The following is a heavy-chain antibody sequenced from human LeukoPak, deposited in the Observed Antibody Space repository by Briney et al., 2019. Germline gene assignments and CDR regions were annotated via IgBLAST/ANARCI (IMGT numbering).Heavy chain of an antibody. CDR1: GFTFSSYG. V-gene: IGHV3-33*06. J-gene: IGHJ4*02. Sequence: PGRSLRLSCAASGFTFSSYGMHWVRQAPGKGLEWVAVIWYDGTNKYYADSVKGRFTISRDNAKNTLYLQINSLRAEDTAVYYCAKGGTPLTAKSSARLDYWGQGTLVTVSS. CDR3: AKGGTPLTAKSSARLDY. CDR2: IWYDGTNK. D-gene: IGHD1-14*01.